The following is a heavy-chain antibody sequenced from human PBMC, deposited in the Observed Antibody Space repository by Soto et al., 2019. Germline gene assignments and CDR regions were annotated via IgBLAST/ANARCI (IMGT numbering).Heavy chain of an antibody. Sequence: QVQLQESGPGLVKPSQTLSLTCTVSGGSISSGGYYWSWIRQHPGKGLEWIGYIYYSGSTYYNPPRKIRVTISVDASNIQFSLKLSSVTAADTAVYYCARVPAEVYCSSTSCYAVDYLGQGTLVTVSS. CDR2: IYYSGST. V-gene: IGHV4-31*03. CDR1: GGSISSGGYY. CDR3: ARVPAEVYCSSTSCYAVDY. D-gene: IGHD2-2*01. J-gene: IGHJ4*02.